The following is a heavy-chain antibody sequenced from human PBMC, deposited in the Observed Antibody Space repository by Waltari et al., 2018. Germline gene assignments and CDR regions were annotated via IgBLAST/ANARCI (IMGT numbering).Heavy chain of an antibody. Sequence: QVQLQQWGAGLLKPSETLSLTCAVYGGSFSGYYWSWIRQPPGKGLEWIGEINHSGSTNYNPSLNSRVTISVDTSKNQFSLKLSSVTAADTAVYYCASRAYCSGGSCLHALDYWGQGTLVTVSS. CDR1: GGSFSGYY. J-gene: IGHJ4*02. CDR3: ASRAYCSGGSCLHALDY. CDR2: INHSGST. D-gene: IGHD2-15*01. V-gene: IGHV4-34*01.